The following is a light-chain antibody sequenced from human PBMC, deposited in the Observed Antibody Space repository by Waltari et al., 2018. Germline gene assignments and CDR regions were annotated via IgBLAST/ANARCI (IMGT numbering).Light chain of an antibody. CDR3: SSYTGSNTWV. V-gene: IGLV2-14*03. CDR2: DVS. J-gene: IGLJ3*02. Sequence: QSALTQPASVSGSPGQSITISCTGTRSDVGGYNYVSWYQQHPGKAPKLIIYDVSDRPPGVSNRFSGSKSGNTASLTVSGRQAEDEADYFCSSYTGSNTWVFGGGTKLTVL. CDR1: RSDVGGYNY.